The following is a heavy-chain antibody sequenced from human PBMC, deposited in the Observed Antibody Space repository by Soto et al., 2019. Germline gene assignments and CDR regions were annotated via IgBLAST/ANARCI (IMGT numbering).Heavy chain of an antibody. J-gene: IGHJ4*02. CDR2: INPILSMS. Sequence: QVQLVQSGAEVKRPGSSVKVSCKASGDTFTFYSINWVRQAPGLGLEWMGRINPILSMSNYAQRFQGRVTMTADKSTSTAYMELSSLRSEDTATYYCASSYGSGYRAFDYWGQGALVTVS. D-gene: IGHD3-10*01. CDR1: GDTFTFYS. V-gene: IGHV1-69*02. CDR3: ASSYGSGYRAFDY.